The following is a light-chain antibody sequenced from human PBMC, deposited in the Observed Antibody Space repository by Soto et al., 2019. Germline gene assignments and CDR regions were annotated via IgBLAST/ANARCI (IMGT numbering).Light chain of an antibody. CDR2: ANN. J-gene: IGLJ2*01. CDR3: QSYDSSLSGSV. V-gene: IGLV1-40*01. Sequence: QAVVTQPPSVSGAPGQSVTISCTGSSSKIGAGSDVHWYQHLPGTPPKVLIYANNNRPSGVPDRFSGSKSGTSASLSITGLQAEDEADYYCQSYDSSLSGSVFGGGTKLTVL. CDR1: SSKIGAGSD.